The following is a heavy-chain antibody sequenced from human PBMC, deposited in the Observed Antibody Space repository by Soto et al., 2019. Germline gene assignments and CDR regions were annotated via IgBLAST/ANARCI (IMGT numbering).Heavy chain of an antibody. CDR1: GDSITSGGYY. J-gene: IGHJ3*02. CDR3: ARARGSSGYPGSFDI. V-gene: IGHV4-31*03. CDR2: IYYSGST. D-gene: IGHD3-22*01. Sequence: PSETLSLTCTVSGDSITSGGYYWSWIRQHPGKGLEWIGYIYYSGSTYYNPSLKSRVTISVDTSKNQFSLKLSSVTAADTAVYYCARARGSSGYPGSFDIWGQGTMVTVSS.